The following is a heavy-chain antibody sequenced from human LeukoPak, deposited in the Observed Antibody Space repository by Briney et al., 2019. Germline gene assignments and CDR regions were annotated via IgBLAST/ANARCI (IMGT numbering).Heavy chain of an antibody. CDR3: ARDTRDSGSYYYYYGMDV. J-gene: IGHJ6*02. Sequence: GRSLRLSCAASGFTFSSYGMHWVRQAPGKGLEWVAVIWYDGSNKYYADSVKGRFTISRDNSKNTLYLQMNSLRAEDTAVYYCARDTRDSGSYYYYYGMDVWGQGTTVTVSS. D-gene: IGHD4/OR15-4a*01. CDR2: IWYDGSNK. CDR1: GFTFSSYG. V-gene: IGHV3-33*01.